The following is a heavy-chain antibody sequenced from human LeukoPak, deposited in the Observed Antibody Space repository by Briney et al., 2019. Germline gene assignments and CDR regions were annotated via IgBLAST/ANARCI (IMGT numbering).Heavy chain of an antibody. V-gene: IGHV3-9*01. D-gene: IGHD3-22*01. Sequence: GGSLRLSCAASGFTFDDYAMHWDRQAPGKGLEWVSGISWNSGSIGYADSVKGRFTISRDNGKNSLYLQMNSLRAEDTALYYCAKDRYYYDSSGYYGEWGQGTLVTVSS. CDR1: GFTFDDYA. CDR3: AKDRYYYDSSGYYGE. CDR2: ISWNSGSI. J-gene: IGHJ4*02.